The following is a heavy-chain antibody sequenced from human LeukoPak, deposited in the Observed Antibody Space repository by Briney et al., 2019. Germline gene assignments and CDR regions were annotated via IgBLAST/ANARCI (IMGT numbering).Heavy chain of an antibody. V-gene: IGHV4-38-2*02. D-gene: IGHD6-13*01. CDR3: ARSSSTYDY. J-gene: IGHJ4*02. Sequence: SETLSLTCTVSGGSISSGYYWGWIRQPPGKGLEWIGSIYHSGSTYYNPSLKSRVTISVDTSKNQFSLKLSSVTAADTAVYYCARSSSTYDYWGQGTLVTVSS. CDR2: IYHSGST. CDR1: GGSISSGYY.